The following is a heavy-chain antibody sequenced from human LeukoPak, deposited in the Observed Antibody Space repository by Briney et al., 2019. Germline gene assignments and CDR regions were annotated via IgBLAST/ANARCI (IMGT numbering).Heavy chain of an antibody. CDR2: IHYDGRA. D-gene: IGHD2-2*01. CDR1: GGSISSANHF. CDR3: AREVITPGDSDGFDL. J-gene: IGHJ3*01. V-gene: IGHV4-30-4*08. Sequence: PSQTLSLTCTVSGGSISSANHFWSWVRQSPGEGLVWIGYIHYDGRAHYNPSLKSRVSMSLDMSKNQFSLSLSSVTAADTAIYYCAREVITPGDSDGFDLWGQGTMVSVSS.